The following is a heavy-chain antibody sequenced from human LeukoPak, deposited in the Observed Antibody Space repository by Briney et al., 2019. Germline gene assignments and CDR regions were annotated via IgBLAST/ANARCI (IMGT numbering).Heavy chain of an antibody. CDR2: IWYDGSNK. D-gene: IGHD3-22*01. J-gene: IGHJ4*02. CDR3: ARYYDSSGFYYVDY. V-gene: IGHV3-33*01. Sequence: GGSLRLSCAASGFTFRRYGMHWVRQAPGKGLEWVAIIWYDGSNKHYADSVKGRFTISRDNSKNTLYLQMNSLRAEDTAVYYCARYYDSSGFYYVDYWGQGTLVTVSS. CDR1: GFTFRRYG.